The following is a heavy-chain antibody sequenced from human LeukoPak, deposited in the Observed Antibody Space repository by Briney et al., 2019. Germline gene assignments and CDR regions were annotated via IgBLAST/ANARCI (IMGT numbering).Heavy chain of an antibody. CDR2: IYTSGST. J-gene: IGHJ5*02. Sequence: SETLSLTCTVSGGSMSSGSSYWSWIRQPAGKGLEWIARIYTSGSTIYNPSLKSRVTISIDTSKNQFSPNLSSVTAADTAVYYCARDLTIFPYNWFDPWGQGTLVTVSS. CDR3: ARDLTIFPYNWFDP. D-gene: IGHD3-3*01. V-gene: IGHV4-61*02. CDR1: GGSMSSGSSY.